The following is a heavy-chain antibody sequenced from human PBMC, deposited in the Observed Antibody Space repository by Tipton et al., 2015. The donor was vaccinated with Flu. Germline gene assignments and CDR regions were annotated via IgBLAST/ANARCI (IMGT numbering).Heavy chain of an antibody. D-gene: IGHD6-6*01. CDR1: GGSISSSSYY. Sequence: LRLSCTVSGGSISSSSYYWGWIRQPPGKGLEWIGSIYYSGSTYYNPSLKSRVTISVDTSKNQFSLKLSSVTAADTAVYYCAREGARRSYYYYYGMDVWGQGTTVTVSS. CDR3: AREGARRSYYYYYGMDV. J-gene: IGHJ6*02. V-gene: IGHV4-39*07. CDR2: IYYSGST.